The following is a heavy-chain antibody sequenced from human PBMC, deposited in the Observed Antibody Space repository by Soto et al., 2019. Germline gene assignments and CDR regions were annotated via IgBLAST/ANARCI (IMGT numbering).Heavy chain of an antibody. CDR3: ARAPMVSRPDSSPQSQDYYYYYGMDV. CDR2: IYYSGST. CDR1: GGSISSYY. Sequence: PSGTLSLTFTVSGGSISSYYWSWIRQPPGKGLEWIGYIYYSGSTNYNPSLKSRVTISVDTSKNQFSLKLSSVTAADTAVYYCARAPMVSRPDSSPQSQDYYYYYGMDVWGQGTTVTVSS. J-gene: IGHJ6*02. V-gene: IGHV4-59*01. D-gene: IGHD2-21*01.